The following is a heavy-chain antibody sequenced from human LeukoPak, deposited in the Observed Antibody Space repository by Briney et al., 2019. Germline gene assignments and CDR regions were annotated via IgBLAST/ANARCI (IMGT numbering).Heavy chain of an antibody. CDR2: INPNSGGT. J-gene: IGHJ6*03. V-gene: IGHV1-2*02. D-gene: IGHD1-26*01. CDR1: GYTFTGYY. CDR3: AGAIGGRGEPYYYYYMDV. Sequence: GASVKVSCKASGYTFTGYYMHWVRQAPGQGLEWMGWINPNSGGTNYAQKFQGRVTMTRDTSISTAYMELSRPRSDDTAVYYCAGAIGGRGEPYYYYYMDVWGKGTTVTVSS.